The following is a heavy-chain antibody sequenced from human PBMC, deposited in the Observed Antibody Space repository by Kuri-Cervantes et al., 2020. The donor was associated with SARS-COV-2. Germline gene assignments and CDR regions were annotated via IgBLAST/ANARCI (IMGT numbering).Heavy chain of an antibody. V-gene: IGHV1-2*02. Sequence: ASVKVSCKASGYTFTGYYMHWVRQAPGQGLEWMGWINPNSGGTNYAQKFQGRVTVTRDTSISTAYMELSRLRSDDTAVYYCARETYLYSSGWFSNFDYWGQGTLVTVSS. CDR2: INPNSGGT. D-gene: IGHD6-19*01. CDR3: ARETYLYSSGWFSNFDY. CDR1: GYTFTGYY. J-gene: IGHJ4*02.